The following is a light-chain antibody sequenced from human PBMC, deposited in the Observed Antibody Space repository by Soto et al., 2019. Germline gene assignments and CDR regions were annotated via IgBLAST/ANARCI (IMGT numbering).Light chain of an antibody. V-gene: IGLV7-46*01. CDR3: LLSCSGARV. Sequence: QSVLTQEPSLTVSPGGTVTLTCGSSTGAVTNGHYPYWFQQKPGQAPRTLIYDTNNRHSWTPARFSASLLGGKAALTLSGAQPEDEAEYYCLLSCSGARVFGGGTKVTVL. CDR1: TGAVTNGHY. J-gene: IGLJ2*01. CDR2: DTN.